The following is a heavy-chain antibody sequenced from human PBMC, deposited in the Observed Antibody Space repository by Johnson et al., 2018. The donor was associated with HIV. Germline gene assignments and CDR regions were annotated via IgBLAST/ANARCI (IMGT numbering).Heavy chain of an antibody. CDR1: GFTFSSYW. D-gene: IGHD6-25*01. CDR2: IKQAGSEK. CDR3: ARVLRGYDAFDI. V-gene: IGHV3-7*01. J-gene: IGHJ3*02. Sequence: QPGGSLRLSCAASGFTFSSYWMSWVRQAPGKGLEWVANIKQAGSEKYSADSVKGRFTTSRDNSKNTPYLQMNSLRAADTAGYYCARVLRGYDAFDIWGQGTRVTVSS.